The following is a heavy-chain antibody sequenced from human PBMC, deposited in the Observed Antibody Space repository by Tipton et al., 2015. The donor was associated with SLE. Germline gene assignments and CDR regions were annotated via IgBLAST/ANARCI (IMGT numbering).Heavy chain of an antibody. CDR2: IYSGGAT. J-gene: IGHJ6*02. CDR1: GLTVSDDY. Sequence: SLRLSCAASGLTVSDDYMNWVRQAPGKGLEWVSVIYSGGATYYADSVKGRFTISRDNSKNTVFLEMNRLTAEDTAVYYCARGLRFLGPVHMDGWGQGTTVGVSS. V-gene: IGHV3-66*01. CDR3: ARGLRFLGPVHMDG. D-gene: IGHD3-3*01.